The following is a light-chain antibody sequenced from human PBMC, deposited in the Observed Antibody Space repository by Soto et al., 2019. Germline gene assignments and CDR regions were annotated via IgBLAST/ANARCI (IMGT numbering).Light chain of an antibody. Sequence: QSVLTQPASVSGSPGQSITISCTGTSSDIGGYNYVSWYQQHPGKAPKLMIYDVNNRPSGVSNRFSGSKSGNTASLTISGLQAEDEADSYCSSYTRSSTYVFGSGTKLTVL. CDR2: DVN. CDR3: SSYTRSSTYV. J-gene: IGLJ1*01. CDR1: SSDIGGYNY. V-gene: IGLV2-14*01.